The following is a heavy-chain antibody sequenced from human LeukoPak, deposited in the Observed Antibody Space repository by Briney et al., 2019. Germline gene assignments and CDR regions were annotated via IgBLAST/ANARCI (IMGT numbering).Heavy chain of an antibody. D-gene: IGHD3-22*01. CDR1: GFTFSNYA. CDR3: AKDREMYFYDSSGYRDAFHI. J-gene: IGHJ3*02. CDR2: LSSSGGAT. V-gene: IGHV3-23*01. Sequence: GGSLRLSCVASGFTFSNYAMSWVRQAPGKGLEWVSILSSSGGATYYADSVKGRFTISRDNSKNTLYLQMNSLRAEDTAVYYCAKDREMYFYDSSGYRDAFHIWGQGTKVTVSS.